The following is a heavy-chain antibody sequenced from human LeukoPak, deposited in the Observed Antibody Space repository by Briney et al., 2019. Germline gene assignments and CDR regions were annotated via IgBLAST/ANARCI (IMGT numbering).Heavy chain of an antibody. Sequence: GASVKVSCKASGGTFSSYAISWARQAPGQGLEWMGGIIPIFGTANYAQKFQGRVTITADESTSTAYMELSSLRSEDTAVYYCASSGVVVPAAAIYYYYGMDVWGQGTTVTVSS. J-gene: IGHJ6*02. CDR3: ASSGVVVPAAAIYYYYGMDV. CDR1: GGTFSSYA. V-gene: IGHV1-69*13. D-gene: IGHD2-2*01. CDR2: IIPIFGTA.